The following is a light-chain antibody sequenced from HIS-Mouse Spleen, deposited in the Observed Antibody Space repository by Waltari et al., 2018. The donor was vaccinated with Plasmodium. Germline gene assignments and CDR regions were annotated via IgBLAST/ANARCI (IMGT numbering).Light chain of an antibody. Sequence: EIVMTQSPATLSVSPGERATIPCTASQSVSSNLAWYQQKPGQAPRLPIYGASTRATGIPARFSGSGSGTEFTLTISSLQSEDFAVYYCQQYNNWSFTFGPGTKVDIK. CDR1: QSVSSN. CDR2: GAS. V-gene: IGKV3-15*01. J-gene: IGKJ3*01. CDR3: QQYNNWSFT.